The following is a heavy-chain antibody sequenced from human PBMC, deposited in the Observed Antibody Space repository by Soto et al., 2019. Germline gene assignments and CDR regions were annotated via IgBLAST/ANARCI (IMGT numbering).Heavy chain of an antibody. CDR1: SGSISSSNW. V-gene: IGHV4-4*02. CDR2: IYHSGST. J-gene: IGHJ2*01. CDR3: ARESIVVVVARAGRFYWYFDL. D-gene: IGHD2-15*01. Sequence: QVQLQESGPGLVKPSGTLSLTCAVSSGSISSSNWWSWVRQPPGKGLEWIGEIYHSGSTNYNPSHKSRVTISVDKSKNQFSLKLSSVTAADTAVYYCARESIVVVVARAGRFYWYFDLWGRGTLVTVSS.